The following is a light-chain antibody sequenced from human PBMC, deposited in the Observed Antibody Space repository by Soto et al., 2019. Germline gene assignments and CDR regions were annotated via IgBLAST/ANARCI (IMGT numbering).Light chain of an antibody. CDR2: SAS. V-gene: IGKV3-15*01. J-gene: IGKJ1*01. Sequence: EIVMTQSPATLSVSPGGRATLSCRASQSISDTLAWYQQKPGQAPRLLIYSASRGATGFPARFSGSGSGTDFTLTISSLQSEDFAVDYCQQYNNWPGTFGQGTKVEIK. CDR3: QQYNNWPGT. CDR1: QSISDT.